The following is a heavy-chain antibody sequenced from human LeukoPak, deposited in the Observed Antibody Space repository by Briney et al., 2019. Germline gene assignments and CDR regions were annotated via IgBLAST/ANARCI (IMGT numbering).Heavy chain of an antibody. J-gene: IGHJ4*02. CDR1: GFTFDDYA. CDR3: AKDFLFTYYYDSSGYFDY. D-gene: IGHD3-22*01. V-gene: IGHV3-43*02. Sequence: GGSLRLSCAASGFTFDDYAMHWVRQAPGKGLEWVSLISGDGGSTYYADSVKGRFTISRDNSKNSLYLQMNSLRTEDTALYYFAKDFLFTYYYDSSGYFDYWGQGTLVTVSS. CDR2: ISGDGGST.